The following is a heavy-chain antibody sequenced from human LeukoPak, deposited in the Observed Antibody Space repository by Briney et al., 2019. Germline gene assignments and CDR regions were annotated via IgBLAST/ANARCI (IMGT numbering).Heavy chain of an antibody. D-gene: IGHD3-3*01. J-gene: IGHJ4*02. CDR2: TSGDGGST. CDR3: AKDSGLRFLEWLDY. Sequence: GGSLRLSCAASGFTFDDYAMHWVRQAPGKGLEWGSLTSGDGGSTYYADSVKGRFTISRDNSKNSLYLQMHSLRTEDTALYYCAKDSGLRFLEWLDYWGQGTLVTVSS. CDR1: GFTFDDYA. V-gene: IGHV3-43*02.